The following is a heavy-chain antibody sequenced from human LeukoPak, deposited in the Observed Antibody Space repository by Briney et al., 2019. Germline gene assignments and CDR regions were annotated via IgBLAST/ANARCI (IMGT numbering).Heavy chain of an antibody. CDR3: AKLEWLRFAPFDY. D-gene: IGHD5-12*01. J-gene: IGHJ4*02. CDR2: ISGSGGST. Sequence: GGSLRLSCAASGFTFSGYAMSWVRQAPGKGLEWVSAISGSGGSTYYADSVKGRFTISRDNSKNTLYLQMNSLRAEDTAVYYCAKLEWLRFAPFDYWGQGTLVTVSS. V-gene: IGHV3-23*01. CDR1: GFTFSGYA.